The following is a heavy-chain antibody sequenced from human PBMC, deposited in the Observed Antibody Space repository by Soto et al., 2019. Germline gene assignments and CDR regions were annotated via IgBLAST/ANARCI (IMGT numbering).Heavy chain of an antibody. CDR2: ISGSSASI. V-gene: IGHV3-23*01. D-gene: IGHD6-19*01. CDR1: GFTFSSYA. Sequence: GGSLRLSCAASGFTFSSYAMSWVRQAPGKGLEWVSAISGSSASIYYADSVKGRCTISRDNSKNTVYLQMNSLRPEDPAIYYCAKDQVEYCSAFRFFGAFDYWGQGTLVTVSS. CDR3: AKDQVEYCSAFRFFGAFDY. J-gene: IGHJ4*02.